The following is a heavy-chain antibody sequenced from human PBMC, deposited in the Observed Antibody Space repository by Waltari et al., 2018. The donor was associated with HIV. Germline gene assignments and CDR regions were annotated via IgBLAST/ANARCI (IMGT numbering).Heavy chain of an antibody. CDR2: FDPEDGET. CDR3: ATDVCVTGTPRGTCD. J-gene: IGHJ4*02. D-gene: IGHD3-16*01. V-gene: IGHV1-24*01. CDR1: GIIVTKLS. Sequence: QLEQPGAVVKKPGASVRVSCKVSGIIVTKLSIHCVRQTPEKRLEWMGQFDPEDGETTYAQKFQGRVTMTQDTSTNTAYLELSSLRSEDTAVFYCATDVCVTGTPRGTCDWGQGTLVTVSS.